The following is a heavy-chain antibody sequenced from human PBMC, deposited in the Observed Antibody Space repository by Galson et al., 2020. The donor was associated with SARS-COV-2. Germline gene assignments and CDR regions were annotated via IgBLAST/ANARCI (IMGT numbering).Heavy chain of an antibody. CDR3: AKDRSFSNAFDI. CDR1: GFTFSNYW. D-gene: IGHD2-15*01. J-gene: IGHJ3*02. CDR2: ISSDGSIT. V-gene: IGHV3-74*01. Sequence: GESLKISCAASGFTFSNYWMHWVRQAPGEGLVWVSRISSDGSITNYADSVKGRFTISRDNAKNSLYLQMNSLRAEDTALYYCAKDRSFSNAFDIWGQGTMVTVSS.